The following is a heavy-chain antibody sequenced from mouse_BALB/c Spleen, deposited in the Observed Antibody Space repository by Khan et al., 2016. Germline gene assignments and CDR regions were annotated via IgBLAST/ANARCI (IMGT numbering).Heavy chain of an antibody. CDR3: ARELRDAMDY. Sequence: QSQLVQSGPELKKPGETVKISCKASGYTFTDYSMHWVKQAPGKGLKWMGWINTETGEPTYADDFKGRFAFSLETSASTAYLQINNLKNEDTATYFCARELRDAMDYWGQGTSVTVAS. CDR2: INTETGEP. V-gene: IGHV9-2-1*01. J-gene: IGHJ4*01. CDR1: GYTFTDYS. D-gene: IGHD3-2*02.